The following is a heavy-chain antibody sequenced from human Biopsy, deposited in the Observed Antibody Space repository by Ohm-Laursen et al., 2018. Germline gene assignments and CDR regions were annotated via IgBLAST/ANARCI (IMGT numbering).Heavy chain of an antibody. CDR3: ARARIKTSGVLIPETYYFDS. CDR2: FNYSGST. J-gene: IGHJ4*02. V-gene: IGHV4-59*07. D-gene: IGHD3-3*01. CDR1: GDSISIYY. Sequence: SDTLSLTCNVSGDSISIYYWSRLPQPPGKGLESIGNFNYSGSTNYNPSPKSRITMSLDRSKSQVSLRMNSVTAADTAVYYCARARIKTSGVLIPETYYFDSWGQGTLVTVSS.